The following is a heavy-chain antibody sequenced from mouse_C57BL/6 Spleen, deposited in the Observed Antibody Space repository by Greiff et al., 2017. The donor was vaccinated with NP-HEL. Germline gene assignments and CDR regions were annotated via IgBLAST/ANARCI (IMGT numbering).Heavy chain of an antibody. CDR1: GYTFTSYW. D-gene: IGHD4-1*01. CDR3: TRCWDVRYYAMDY. Sequence: VQLQQSGTVLARPGASVKMSCKTSGYTFTSYWMHWVKQRPGQGLEWIGAIYPGNSDTSYTQKFKGKAKLTAVTSASTAYMELSSLTKEDSAGYYCTRCWDVRYYAMDYWGQGTSVTVSS. CDR2: IYPGNSDT. J-gene: IGHJ4*01. V-gene: IGHV1-5*01.